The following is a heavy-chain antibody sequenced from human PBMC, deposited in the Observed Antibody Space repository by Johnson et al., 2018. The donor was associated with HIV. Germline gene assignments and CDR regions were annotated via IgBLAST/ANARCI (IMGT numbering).Heavy chain of an antibody. CDR2: INWTGGRI. CDR3: ARALKRIAAADDAFDI. V-gene: IGHV3-20*04. CDR1: GFTVSSNY. D-gene: IGHD6-13*01. J-gene: IGHJ3*02. Sequence: VQLVESGGDVVRPGGSLRLSCAASGFTVSSNYMSWVRQAPGKGLEWVSGINWTGGRIGYADSVNGRFTISRDNAKNSLYLQMNSLRAEDTAVYYCARALKRIAAADDAFDIWGQGTMVTVSS.